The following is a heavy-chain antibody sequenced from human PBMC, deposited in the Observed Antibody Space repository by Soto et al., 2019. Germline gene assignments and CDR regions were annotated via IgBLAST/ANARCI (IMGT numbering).Heavy chain of an antibody. J-gene: IGHJ6*02. D-gene: IGHD2-2*02. Sequence: GESLKISCKGSGYSFTSYCIGWVRQMPWKGLEWMGIIYPCDSDTRYSPSFQGQVTISADKSISTAYLQWSSLQASDTAIHYCERQGRCSSTSCYTGANFYYYGMDVWGQGPTMTVYS. CDR2: IYPCDSDT. CDR1: GYSFTSYC. CDR3: ERQGRCSSTSCYTGANFYYYGMDV. V-gene: IGHV5-51*01.